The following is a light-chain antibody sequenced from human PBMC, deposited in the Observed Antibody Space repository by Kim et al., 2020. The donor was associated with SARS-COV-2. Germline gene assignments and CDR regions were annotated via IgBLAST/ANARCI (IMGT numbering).Light chain of an antibody. CDR1: QSISKS. V-gene: IGKV1-39*01. J-gene: IGKJ4*01. Sequence: ASVGDRVTISCRASQSISKSLNWYPQQPGKAPELLIYAASSLQSGVPSRFSGSGSGTDFTLTINSLQPEDSATYYCQQSHSNPLTFGGGTKVDIK. CDR2: AAS. CDR3: QQSHSNPLT.